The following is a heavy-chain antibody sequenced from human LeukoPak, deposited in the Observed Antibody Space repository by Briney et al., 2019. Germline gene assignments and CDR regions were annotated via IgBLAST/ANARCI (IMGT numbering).Heavy chain of an antibody. CDR1: GDSLSSSDYY. D-gene: IGHD4-17*01. V-gene: IGHV4-39*01. J-gene: IGHJ4*02. Sequence: SETLSLTCTVSGDSLSSSDYYWGWIRQPPGKGLEWIGNLYYSGTTYYSPSLESRVTISVDMSKQQFSLKLGSVTAADTAIYYCARRLRSNVPFDYWGQGALVTVSS. CDR3: ARRLRSNVPFDY. CDR2: LYYSGTT.